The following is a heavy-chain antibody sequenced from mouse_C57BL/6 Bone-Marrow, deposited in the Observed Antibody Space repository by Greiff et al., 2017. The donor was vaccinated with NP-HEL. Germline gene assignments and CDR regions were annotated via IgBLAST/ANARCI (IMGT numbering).Heavy chain of an antibody. CDR1: GYTFTDYY. J-gene: IGHJ2*01. Sequence: EVQLQQSGPELVKPGASVKISCKASGYTFTDYYMNWVKQSHGKSLEWIGDINPNNGGTSYNQKFKGKATLTVDKSSSTAYMELRSLTSEDSAVYYCARATTVVEDYFDYWGQGTTLTVSS. CDR3: ARATTVVEDYFDY. V-gene: IGHV1-26*01. CDR2: INPNNGGT. D-gene: IGHD1-1*01.